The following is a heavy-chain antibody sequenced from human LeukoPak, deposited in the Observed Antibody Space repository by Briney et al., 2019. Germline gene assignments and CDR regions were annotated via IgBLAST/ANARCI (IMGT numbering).Heavy chain of an antibody. J-gene: IGHJ4*02. CDR3: ARVPATRYYFDY. CDR1: GGSISSYY. CDR2: IYYSGST. V-gene: IGHV4-59*01. Sequence: SETLSLTCTASGGSISSYYWSWIRQPPGKGLEWIGYIYYSGSTNYNPSLKSRVTISVDTSKNQFSLKLSSVTAADTAVYYCARVPATRYYFDYWGQGTLVTVSS. D-gene: IGHD2-15*01.